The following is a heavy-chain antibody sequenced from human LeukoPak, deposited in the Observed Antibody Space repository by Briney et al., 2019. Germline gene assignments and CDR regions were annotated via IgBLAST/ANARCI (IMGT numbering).Heavy chain of an antibody. D-gene: IGHD1-26*01. Sequence: PGGSLRLSCAASGFTFSSYGMHWVRQAPGKGLEWVAVISYDGSNKYYADSVKGRFTISRDNSKNTLYLQMNSLRAEDTAVYYCAKDVGGGASPSSYYFDYWGQGTLVTVSS. CDR1: GFTFSSYG. V-gene: IGHV3-30*18. J-gene: IGHJ4*02. CDR3: AKDVGGGASPSSYYFDY. CDR2: ISYDGSNK.